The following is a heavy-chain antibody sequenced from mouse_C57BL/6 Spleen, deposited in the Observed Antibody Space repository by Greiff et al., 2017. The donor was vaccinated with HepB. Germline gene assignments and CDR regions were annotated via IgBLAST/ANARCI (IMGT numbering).Heavy chain of an antibody. CDR1: GFTFSNYW. CDR3: IRKAHFDY. J-gene: IGHJ2*01. V-gene: IGHV6-3*01. Sequence: DVKLVESGGGLVQPGGSMKLSCVASGFTFSNYWLNWVRQSPAKGLEWVAQIRLKSDNYATHYAESVKGRFTISRDDSKSSVYLKMNNLRAENTGIYYCIRKAHFDYWGQGTTLTVS. CDR2: IRLKSDNYAT.